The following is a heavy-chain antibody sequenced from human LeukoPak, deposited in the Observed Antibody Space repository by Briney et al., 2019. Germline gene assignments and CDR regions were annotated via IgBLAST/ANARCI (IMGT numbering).Heavy chain of an antibody. CDR2: ISWNSGSI. D-gene: IGHD6-19*01. Sequence: PGGSLRLSCAASGFTFDDYAMHWVRQAPGKGLEWVSGISWNSGSIGYADSVKGRFTISRDNAKNSLYLQMNSLRDEDTAVYYCARDRAGYSSVDAFDIWGQGTMVTVSS. J-gene: IGHJ3*02. CDR3: ARDRAGYSSVDAFDI. CDR1: GFTFDDYA. V-gene: IGHV3-9*01.